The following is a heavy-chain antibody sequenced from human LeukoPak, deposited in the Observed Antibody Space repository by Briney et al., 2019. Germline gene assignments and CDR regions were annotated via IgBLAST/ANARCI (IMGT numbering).Heavy chain of an antibody. CDR1: GGSISSYY. J-gene: IGHJ4*02. CDR2: IYYSGST. D-gene: IGHD4-17*01. CDR3: ARGGDDYGDYTFDY. Sequence: SETLSLTCTVSGGSISSYYWSWIRQPPGKGLEWIGYIYYSGSTNYNPSLKSRVTISVDTSKNQLSLKLSSVTAADTAVYYCARGGDDYGDYTFDYWGQGTLVTVSS. V-gene: IGHV4-59*01.